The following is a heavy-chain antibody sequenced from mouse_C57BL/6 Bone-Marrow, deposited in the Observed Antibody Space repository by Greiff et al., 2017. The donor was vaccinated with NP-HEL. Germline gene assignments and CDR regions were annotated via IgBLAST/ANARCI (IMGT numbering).Heavy chain of an antibody. Sequence: EVMLVESGGDLLNPGGSRNLSFPASGFTFIGYAMSWFRQTPDKRLEWVATISSVGSYTYYPDSVKGRFTISRDNAKNTLYLQMSSLKSEDTAMYYCARGGAMDYWGQGTSVTVSS. CDR3: ARGGAMDY. V-gene: IGHV5-6*01. CDR2: ISSVGSYT. J-gene: IGHJ4*01. CDR1: GFTFIGYA.